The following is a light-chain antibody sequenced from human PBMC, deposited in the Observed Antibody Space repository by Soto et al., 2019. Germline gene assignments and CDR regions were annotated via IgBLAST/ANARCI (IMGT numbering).Light chain of an antibody. V-gene: IGKV3-11*01. CDR1: QSVTTF. CDR2: DAS. CDR3: QQRNSWPPIT. Sequence: EIVLTQSPATLSLSPGERATLSCRASQSVTTFLAWYQQKPDHPPTLLIYDASTRATGIPATFSGSGSGTDFTLTISSLEPEDFAVYYCQQRNSWPPITFGQGTRLEIK. J-gene: IGKJ5*01.